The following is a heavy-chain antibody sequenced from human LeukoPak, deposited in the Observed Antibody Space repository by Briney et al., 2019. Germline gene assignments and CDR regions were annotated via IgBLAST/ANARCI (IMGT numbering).Heavy chain of an antibody. D-gene: IGHD3-9*01. CDR1: GYTFTSYD. CDR3: ARGIMRYYDILTGYNGREYYFDY. CDR2: INPNSGNT. V-gene: IGHV1-8*01. Sequence: GASVKVSCKASGYTFTSYDINWVRQATGQGLEWMGWINPNSGNTGYAQKFQGRVTMTRTTSISTAYMELSRLRSEDTAVYYCARGIMRYYDILTGYNGREYYFDYWGQGTLVTVSS. J-gene: IGHJ4*02.